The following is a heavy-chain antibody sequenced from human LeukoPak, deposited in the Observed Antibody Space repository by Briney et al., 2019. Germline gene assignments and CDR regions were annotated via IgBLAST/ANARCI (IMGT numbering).Heavy chain of an antibody. J-gene: IGHJ1*01. Sequence: GGSLRLSCVVSGFTFNRCWMNWVRQAPGKGLEWVAHINPDGRDTYYVDSVKGRFTISRDNAQNSMYLQMNSLRVEDTAVYYCTSWGDTTAEYFQRWGQGTLVTVPS. CDR3: TSWGDTTAEYFQR. CDR2: INPDGRDT. V-gene: IGHV3-7*01. D-gene: IGHD2-21*02. CDR1: GFTFNRCW.